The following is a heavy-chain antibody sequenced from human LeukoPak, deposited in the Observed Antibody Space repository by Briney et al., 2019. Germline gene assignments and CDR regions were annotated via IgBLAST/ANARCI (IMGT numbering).Heavy chain of an antibody. CDR3: AREGQWLGFLD. CDR2: IYYSGST. Sequence: SETLSLTCTVSGGSISSYYWSWIRQPPGKGLEWIGYIYYSGSTYYNPSLKSRVTISVDTSKNQFSLKLSSVTAADTAVYYCAREGQWLGFLDWGQGTLVTVSS. CDR1: GGSISSYY. V-gene: IGHV4-30-4*01. J-gene: IGHJ4*02. D-gene: IGHD6-19*01.